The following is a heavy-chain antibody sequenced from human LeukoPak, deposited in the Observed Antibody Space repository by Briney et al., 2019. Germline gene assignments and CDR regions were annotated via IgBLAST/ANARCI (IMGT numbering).Heavy chain of an antibody. V-gene: IGHV3-53*01. D-gene: IGHD3-10*01. J-gene: IGHJ4*02. CDR1: GFTVTSDY. Sequence: GGSLRLSCAASGFTVTSDYMTWVRQAPGKGLEWVSVIFSGGATYFSDSVKGRFSISRDTSKNTLYLQMNSLRVEDTAVYYCAKGVGVRGIIPQTLGNWGQGTLVTVSS. CDR3: AKGVGVRGIIPQTLGN. CDR2: IFSGGAT.